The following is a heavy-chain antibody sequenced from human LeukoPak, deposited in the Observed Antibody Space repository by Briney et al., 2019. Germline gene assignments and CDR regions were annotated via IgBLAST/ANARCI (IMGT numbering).Heavy chain of an antibody. V-gene: IGHV1-46*01. CDR1: GYTFTSYY. D-gene: IGHD4-17*01. CDR3: ARGKDGDDYYYYYYMDV. Sequence: ASVKVSCKASGYTFTSYYMHWVRQAPGQGLEWMRIINPSGGSTSYAQKFQGRVTMTRDMSTSTVYMELSSLRSEDTAVYYCARGKDGDDYYYYYYMDVWGKGTTVTISS. CDR2: INPSGGST. J-gene: IGHJ6*03.